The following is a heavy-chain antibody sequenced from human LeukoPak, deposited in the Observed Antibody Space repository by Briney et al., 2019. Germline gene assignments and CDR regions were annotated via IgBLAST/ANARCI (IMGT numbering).Heavy chain of an antibody. CDR3: AKDMHSSDWYGFDY. J-gene: IGHJ4*02. CDR1: GFTFDDYA. Sequence: GGSLRLSCAASGFTFDDYAMHWVRQAPGKGLEWVSGISWNSGSIGYADSVKGRFTISRDNAKNSLYLQMNSLRAEDTALYYCAKDMHSSDWYGFDYWGQGTLVTVSS. D-gene: IGHD6-19*01. CDR2: ISWNSGSI. V-gene: IGHV3-9*01.